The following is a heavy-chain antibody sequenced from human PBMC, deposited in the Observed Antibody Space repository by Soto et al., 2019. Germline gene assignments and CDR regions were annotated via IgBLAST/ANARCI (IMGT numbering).Heavy chain of an antibody. CDR1: GCTFSSYA. D-gene: IGHD4-17*01. CDR2: IIPILGIA. V-gene: IGHV1-69*10. J-gene: IGHJ4*02. Sequence: SVKVSCKASGCTFSSYAISWVRQAPGQGLEWMGWIIPILGIANYAQKFQGRVTITADKSTSTAYMELSSLRSEDTAVYYCARGHDYGDYFDYWGQGTLVTVSS. CDR3: ARGHDYGDYFDY.